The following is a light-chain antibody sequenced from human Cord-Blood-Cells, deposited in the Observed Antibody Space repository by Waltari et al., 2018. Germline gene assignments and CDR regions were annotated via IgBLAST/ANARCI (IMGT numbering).Light chain of an antibody. Sequence: AIQLTQSPSSLSASVGDSVTITCRASQGISSALAWYQQKPGKAPKLLIYDASSLESGVPSRFSGSGSGTDFTLTISSLQPEDFGTYYCQQFNSYPITFGQGTRLEIK. CDR2: DAS. CDR1: QGISSA. V-gene: IGKV1-13*02. CDR3: QQFNSYPIT. J-gene: IGKJ5*01.